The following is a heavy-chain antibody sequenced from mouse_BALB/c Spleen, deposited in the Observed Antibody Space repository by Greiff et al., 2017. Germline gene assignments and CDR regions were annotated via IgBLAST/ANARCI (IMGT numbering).Heavy chain of an antibody. CDR2: ISYSGST. J-gene: IGHJ4*01. Sequence: EVQLQQSGPGLVKPSQSLSLTCTVTGYSTTSDYAWNWIRQFPGNKLEWMGYISYSGSTSYNPSLKSRISITRDTSKNQFFLQLNSVTTEDTATYYCARKKLTHAMDYWGQGTSVTVSS. V-gene: IGHV3-2*02. CDR1: GYSTTSDYA. D-gene: IGHD1-1*01. CDR3: ARKKLTHAMDY.